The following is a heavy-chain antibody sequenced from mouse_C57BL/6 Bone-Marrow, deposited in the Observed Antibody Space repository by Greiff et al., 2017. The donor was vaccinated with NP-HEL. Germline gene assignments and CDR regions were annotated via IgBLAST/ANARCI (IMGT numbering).Heavy chain of an antibody. D-gene: IGHD1-1*01. CDR3: GRRGGYYYGSSDWYFDV. J-gene: IGHJ1*03. Sequence: QVQLQQPGAELVKPGASVKLSCKASGYTFTSYWMHWVKQRPGQGLEWIGMIHPNSGSTNYNEKFKSKATLTVDKSSSTAYMQLSSLTSEDSAVYYCGRRGGYYYGSSDWYFDVWGTGATVTVSS. CDR1: GYTFTSYW. V-gene: IGHV1-64*01. CDR2: IHPNSGST.